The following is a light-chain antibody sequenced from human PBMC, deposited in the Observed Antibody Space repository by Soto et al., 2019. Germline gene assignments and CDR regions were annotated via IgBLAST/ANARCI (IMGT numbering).Light chain of an antibody. CDR2: DAS. CDR3: QQSDSTPYT. J-gene: IGKJ2*01. Sequence: DIQMTQSPSSLSASVGDRVTITCRASHTISTYLNWYQQKPGKAPRLLIYDASSLLSGVPSRFSGSGSGTDFTLTIASLQPEDFSTYYCQQSDSTPYTFGQWTKVEI. CDR1: HTISTY. V-gene: IGKV1-39*01.